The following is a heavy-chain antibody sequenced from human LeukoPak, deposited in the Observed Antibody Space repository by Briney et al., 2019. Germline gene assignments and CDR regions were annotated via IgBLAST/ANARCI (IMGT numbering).Heavy chain of an antibody. J-gene: IGHJ6*02. CDR2: IWFDGTNK. CDR1: GFTFSSYG. V-gene: IGHV3-33*01. D-gene: IGHD6-19*01. Sequence: GGSLRLSCAASGFTFSSYGMHRVRQAPGRGLEWVAVIWFDGTNKYYADSVKGRFTISRDNSKNTLYLQMNSLRAGDTAVYYCARDLGYISGWSGSHGMDVWGQGTTVTASS. CDR3: ARDLGYISGWSGSHGMDV.